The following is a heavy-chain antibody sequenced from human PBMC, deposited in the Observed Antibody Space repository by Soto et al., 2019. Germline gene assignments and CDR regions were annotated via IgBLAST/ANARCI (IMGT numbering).Heavy chain of an antibody. J-gene: IGHJ4*02. CDR3: AREGEKFSYLSH. V-gene: IGHV1-18*01. D-gene: IGHD2-21*01. Sequence: QVQLGQSGAEVKKPGASVKLSCKASGYTYTSYDVIWVRQAPGQGLEWMGWISTYNGDTRYAQKLQGRVTMTSDTSATTAYLELRSLTSDDTALYYCAREGEKFSYLSHWGQGTLVTVSS. CDR1: GYTYTSYD. CDR2: ISTYNGDT.